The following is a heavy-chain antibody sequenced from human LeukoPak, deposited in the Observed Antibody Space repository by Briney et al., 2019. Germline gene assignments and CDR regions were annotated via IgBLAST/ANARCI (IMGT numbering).Heavy chain of an antibody. J-gene: IGHJ3*02. CDR2: INTNTGNP. CDR3: ARTYYYDSSGYPDAFDI. CDR1: GYTFTSYA. V-gene: IGHV7-4-1*02. D-gene: IGHD3-22*01. Sequence: ASVKVSCTASGYTFTSYAMNWVRQAPGQGLEWMGWINTNTGNPTYAQGFTGRFVFSLDTSVSTAYLQISSLKAEDTAVYYCARTYYYDSSGYPDAFDIWGQGTMVTVSS.